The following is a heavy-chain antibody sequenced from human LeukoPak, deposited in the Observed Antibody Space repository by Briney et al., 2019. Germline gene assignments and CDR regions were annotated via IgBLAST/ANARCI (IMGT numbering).Heavy chain of an antibody. J-gene: IGHJ4*02. CDR3: AKISGSGSSHSDS. D-gene: IGHD3-10*01. V-gene: IGHV3-23*01. CDR1: GFTFSSFV. CDR2: IGGGGGT. Sequence: PGGSLRLSCAASGFTFSSFVMNWVRQAPGKGLEWVSSIGGGGGTYYADSVKGRFTISRDNSKNTLYLLMNTLRGDDTAVYYCAKISGSGSSHSDSWGQGTLVTVSS.